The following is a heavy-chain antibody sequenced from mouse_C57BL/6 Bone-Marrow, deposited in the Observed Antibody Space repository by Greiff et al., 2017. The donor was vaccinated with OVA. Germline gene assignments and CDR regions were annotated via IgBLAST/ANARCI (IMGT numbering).Heavy chain of an antibody. Sequence: DVKLQESGPGLVKPSQSLSLTCSVTGYSITSGYYWNWIRQFPGNKLEWMGYISYDGSNNYNPSLKNRISITRDTSKNQFFLKLNSVTTEDTATYYCAREHLYWGQGTTLTVSS. V-gene: IGHV3-6*01. CDR3: AREHLY. CDR1: GYSITSGYY. CDR2: ISYDGSN. J-gene: IGHJ2*01.